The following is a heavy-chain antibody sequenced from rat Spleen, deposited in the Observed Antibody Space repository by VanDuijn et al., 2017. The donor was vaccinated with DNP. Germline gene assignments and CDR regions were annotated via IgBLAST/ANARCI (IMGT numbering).Heavy chain of an antibody. CDR3: ARHVLPLRVWDY. CDR1: GFSFSNYG. CDR2: ISYDGRSN. V-gene: IGHV5-22*01. J-gene: IGHJ2*01. Sequence: EVQLVESGGGLVQPGRSLKLSCAASGFSFSNYGMAWVRQAPTKGLEWVAYISYDGRSNYRGDSVKGRFTISRDNAKSTLYLQMNSLRSEDMATYYCARHVLPLRVWDYWGQGVMVTVSS. D-gene: IGHD1-4*01.